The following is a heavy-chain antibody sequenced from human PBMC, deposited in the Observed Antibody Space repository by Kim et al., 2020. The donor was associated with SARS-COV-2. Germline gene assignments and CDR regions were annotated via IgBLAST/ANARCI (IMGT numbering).Heavy chain of an antibody. V-gene: IGHV4-61*02. CDR1: GGSISSTNYY. Sequence: SETLSLTCSVSGGSISSTNYYWSWIRQPAGKGLEWIGRISTSGTTKYNPSLKSRVTISVDTSKNQFSLDLNSVTAADTAIYYCSRDVVVTATDYFDCWGQGTLVTVSS. J-gene: IGHJ4*02. CDR2: ISTSGTT. D-gene: IGHD2-15*01. CDR3: SRDVVVTATDYFDC.